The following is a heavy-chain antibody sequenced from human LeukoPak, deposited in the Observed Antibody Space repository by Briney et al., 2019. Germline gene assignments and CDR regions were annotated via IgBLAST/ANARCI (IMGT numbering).Heavy chain of an antibody. D-gene: IGHD6-13*01. CDR3: AKLRLGTAAVDY. J-gene: IGHJ4*02. CDR2: ISYGGSNK. V-gene: IGHV3-30*18. CDR1: GFTFSSYG. Sequence: PGGSLRLSCAASGFTFSSYGMHWVRQAPGKGLEWVAVISYGGSNKYYADSVKGRFTISRDNSKNTLYLQMNSLRAEDTAVYYCAKLRLGTAAVDYWGQGTLVTVSS.